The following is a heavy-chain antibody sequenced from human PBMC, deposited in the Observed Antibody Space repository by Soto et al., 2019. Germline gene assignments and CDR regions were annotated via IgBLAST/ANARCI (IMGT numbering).Heavy chain of an antibody. CDR2: IYYSGST. CDR1: GGSISSYY. Sequence: PXVTLSLTCTVSGGSISSYYWSWMRQPPGKGLEWIGYIYYSGSTNYNPSLKSRVTISVDTSKNQFSLKLSSVTASDTAVYYCARERYSSSSCYFDYWGQGTLVIVSS. J-gene: IGHJ4*02. D-gene: IGHD6-6*01. CDR3: ARERYSSSSCYFDY. V-gene: IGHV4-59*01.